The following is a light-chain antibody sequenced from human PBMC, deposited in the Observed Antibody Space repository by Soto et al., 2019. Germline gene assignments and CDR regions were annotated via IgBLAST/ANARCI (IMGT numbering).Light chain of an antibody. V-gene: IGLV2-8*01. CDR1: SSDVGGYNY. J-gene: IGLJ1*01. Sequence: QSVLTQPPSASGSPGQSVTISCTGTSSDVGGYNYVPWYQQHPGKVPKVLISEVNKRPSGVPDRFSGSKSGNTASLTVSGLQADDEADYYCSSFAGTFFDFGPGTKVTVL. CDR2: EVN. CDR3: SSFAGTFFD.